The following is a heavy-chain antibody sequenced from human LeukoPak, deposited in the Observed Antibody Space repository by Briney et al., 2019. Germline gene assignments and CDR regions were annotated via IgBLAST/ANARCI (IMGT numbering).Heavy chain of an antibody. CDR1: GGTFSSYA. CDR3: ARDPLSSGWFDP. J-gene: IGHJ5*02. CDR2: IIPIFGTA. V-gene: IGHV1-69*05. D-gene: IGHD3-10*01. Sequence: GASVEVSCKASGGTFSSYAISWVRQAPGQGLEWMGGIIPIFGTANYAQKFQGRVTITTGESTSTAYMELSSLRSEDTAVYYCARDPLSSGWFDPWGQGTLVTVSS.